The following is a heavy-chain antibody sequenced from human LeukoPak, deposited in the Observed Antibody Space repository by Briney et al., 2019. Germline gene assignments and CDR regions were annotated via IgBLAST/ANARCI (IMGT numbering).Heavy chain of an antibody. J-gene: IGHJ4*02. Sequence: GGSLRLSCSATGFTFGIYEMTWVRQAPGKGLEWISYISNSGSAIYYADSMKGRFTISRDNTKNSLYLEMNSLRGEDTAVYYCARNGGSYPFFDYWGQGALVTVSS. D-gene: IGHD1-26*01. CDR2: ISNSGSAI. V-gene: IGHV3-48*03. CDR3: ARNGGSYPFFDY. CDR1: GFTFGIYE.